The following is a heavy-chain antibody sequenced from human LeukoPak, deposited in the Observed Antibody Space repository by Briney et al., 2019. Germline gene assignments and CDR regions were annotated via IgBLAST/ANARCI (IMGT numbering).Heavy chain of an antibody. Sequence: PGGSLRLSCAASGFTVSSNYMSWVRQAPGKGLEWVSVISSSGHSTHFADSVKGRFAISRDNSKNTVYLQVSSLRAEDTAVYYCARDDGRATYYGLGDYYYYGMDVWGQGTTVTVSS. CDR1: GFTVSSNY. J-gene: IGHJ6*02. CDR2: ISSSGHST. CDR3: ARDDGRATYYGLGDYYYYGMDV. V-gene: IGHV3-53*01. D-gene: IGHD3-10*01.